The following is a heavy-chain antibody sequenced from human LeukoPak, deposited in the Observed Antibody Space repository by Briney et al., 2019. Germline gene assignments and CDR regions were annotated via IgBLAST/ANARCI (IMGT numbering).Heavy chain of an antibody. Sequence: GASVKVSCTASGYTFTGYYMHWVRQAPGQGLEWMGWINPNSGGTNYAQKFQGRVTMTRDTSISTAYMELSRLSSDDTAVYYCARDPQSFDYSSSRFDPWGQGTLVTVSS. J-gene: IGHJ5*02. CDR2: INPNSGGT. CDR3: ARDPQSFDYSSSRFDP. D-gene: IGHD6-6*01. V-gene: IGHV1-2*02. CDR1: GYTFTGYY.